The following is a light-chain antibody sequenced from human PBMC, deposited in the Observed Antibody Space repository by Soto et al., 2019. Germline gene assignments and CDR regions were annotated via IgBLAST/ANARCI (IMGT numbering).Light chain of an antibody. CDR3: QQYESYHMT. V-gene: IGKV1-5*03. CDR1: QSISSW. Sequence: DSPMTQYPSTLSASIGDRVTITCRAGQSISSWLAWYQHKPGKAPKLLISKSSTLQSGVPPRFSGSGSGTEFALTISSLQPDDFATYYCQQYESYHMTFCGGTKVEIK. CDR2: KSS. J-gene: IGKJ4*01.